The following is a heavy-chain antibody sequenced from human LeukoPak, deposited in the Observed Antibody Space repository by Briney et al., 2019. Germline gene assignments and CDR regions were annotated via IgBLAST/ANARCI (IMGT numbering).Heavy chain of an antibody. CDR3: AKDNDIVVVPAAYEGDY. V-gene: IGHV3-23*01. D-gene: IGHD2-2*01. J-gene: IGHJ4*02. CDR2: ISGGGSST. Sequence: GGSLRLSCAASGFIFSSYAMNWVRQAPGKGLEWVSSISGGGSSTYYADSVKGRFTISRDNSKNTLYLQMNSLRAEDTAVYYCAKDNDIVVVPAAYEGDYWGQGTLVTVSS. CDR1: GFIFSSYA.